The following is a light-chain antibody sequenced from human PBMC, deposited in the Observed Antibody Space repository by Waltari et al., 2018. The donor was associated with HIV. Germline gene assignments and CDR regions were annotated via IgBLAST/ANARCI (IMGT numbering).Light chain of an antibody. CDR2: EVS. Sequence: QSALTQPASVSGSPGQSITISCTGTRSDVGGYNLVSWYQQHPGQAPKLMIYEVSKRPSGVSNRFSGSKSGNTASLTISGLQAEDEADYYCCAYAGSTTYVIFGGGTKLTVL. CDR3: CAYAGSTTYVI. CDR1: RSDVGGYNL. V-gene: IGLV2-23*02. J-gene: IGLJ2*01.